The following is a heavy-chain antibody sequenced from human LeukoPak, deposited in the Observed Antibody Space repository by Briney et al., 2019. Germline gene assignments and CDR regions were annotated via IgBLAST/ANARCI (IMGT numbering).Heavy chain of an antibody. CDR2: ISSNGGST. Sequence: GGSLRLSCAASGFTFSSYAMHWVRQAPGKGLEYVSAISSNGGSTYYANSVKGRFTISRDNSKNTLYLQMNSLRAEDTAVYYCARDRGYCSGGSCYSDYYYYGMDVWGQGTTVTVSS. J-gene: IGHJ6*02. V-gene: IGHV3-64*01. CDR3: ARDRGYCSGGSCYSDYYYYGMDV. CDR1: GFTFSSYA. D-gene: IGHD2-15*01.